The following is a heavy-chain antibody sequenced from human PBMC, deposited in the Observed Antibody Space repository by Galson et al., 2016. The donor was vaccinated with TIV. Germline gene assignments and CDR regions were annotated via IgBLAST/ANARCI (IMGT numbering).Heavy chain of an antibody. Sequence: LSLTCTVSGGSISNGDYYWTWTRQPPGKGLEWIGNIHYTGSTYYKASLKSRITISFDTSKNEISLKLRSVTAADPAVYYCAKHTYYDDGANYREEHPFYYDMDVWGKGITVTVSS. CDR3: AKHTYYDDGANYREEHPFYYDMDV. J-gene: IGHJ6*03. D-gene: IGHD4/OR15-4a*01. CDR1: GGSISNGDYY. CDR2: IHYTGST. V-gene: IGHV4-30-4*08.